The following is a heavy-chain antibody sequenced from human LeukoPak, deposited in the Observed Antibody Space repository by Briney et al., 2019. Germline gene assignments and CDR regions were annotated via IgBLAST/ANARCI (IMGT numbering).Heavy chain of an antibody. J-gene: IGHJ3*02. Sequence: PGGSLRLSCAASGFTFSSYSMNWVRQAPGKGLEWVSSISSSSSYIYYADSVKGRFTISRDNAKNSLYLQMNSLRAEDTAVYYCARDTSVIVVVRNAFDIWGQGTMVTVSS. D-gene: IGHD3-22*01. CDR3: ARDTSVIVVVRNAFDI. CDR2: ISSSSSYI. V-gene: IGHV3-21*01. CDR1: GFTFSSYS.